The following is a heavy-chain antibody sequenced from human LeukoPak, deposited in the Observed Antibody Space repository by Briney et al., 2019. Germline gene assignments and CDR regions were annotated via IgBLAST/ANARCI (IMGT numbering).Heavy chain of an antibody. CDR1: GFTFSSYW. CDR3: ARAPIPFDWLFY. Sequence: PGGSLRLSCAASGFTFSSYWMSWVRQAPGKGLEWVANRKQDGSEKYYVDSVKGRFTISRDNAKTSLYLQMNSLRAEDTAVYYCARAPIPFDWLFYWGQGTLVTVSS. V-gene: IGHV3-7*01. CDR2: RKQDGSEK. D-gene: IGHD3-9*01. J-gene: IGHJ4*02.